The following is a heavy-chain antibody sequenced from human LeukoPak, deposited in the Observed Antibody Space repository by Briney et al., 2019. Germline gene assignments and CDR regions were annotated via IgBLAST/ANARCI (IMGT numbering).Heavy chain of an antibody. V-gene: IGHV3-21*01. Sequence: GGSLRLSCAASEFTFSSYSMNWVRQAPGKGLEWVSSISSSSSYIYYADSVKGRFTISRDNAKNSLYLQMNSLRAEDTAVYYCARALVEQQLDLYLSTYYYYYYYMDVWGKGTTVTVSS. D-gene: IGHD6-13*01. CDR3: ARALVEQQLDLYLSTYYYYYYYMDV. CDR2: ISSSSSYI. J-gene: IGHJ6*03. CDR1: EFTFSSYS.